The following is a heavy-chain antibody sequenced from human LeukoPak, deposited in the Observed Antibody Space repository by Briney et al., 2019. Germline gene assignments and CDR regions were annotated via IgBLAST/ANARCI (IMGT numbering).Heavy chain of an antibody. D-gene: IGHD4-17*01. V-gene: IGHV5-51*01. Sequence: GESLKISCKGSGYSFTSYWIGWVRQMPGKGLEWMGIIYPGDSDTRYSPSFQGQVTISADKSISTAYLQWSSLKASDTAMYYCARQGGDYGDYGFLDYRGQGTLVTVSS. CDR1: GYSFTSYW. CDR3: ARQGGDYGDYGFLDY. CDR2: IYPGDSDT. J-gene: IGHJ4*02.